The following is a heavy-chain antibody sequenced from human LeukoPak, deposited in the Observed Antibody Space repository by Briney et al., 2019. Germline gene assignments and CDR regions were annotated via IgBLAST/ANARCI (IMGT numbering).Heavy chain of an antibody. CDR1: GFTFSNAW. CDR2: IKSKTDGGTT. CDR3: ANSFRYQWLVPDLN. V-gene: IGHV3-15*01. D-gene: IGHD6-19*01. Sequence: PGGSLRLSCAASGFTFSNAWMSWVRQAPGKGLEWVGRIKSKTDGGTTDYAAPVKGRFTISRDNSKNTLYPQMNSLRAEDTAVYYCANSFRYQWLVPDLNWGQGTLVTVSS. J-gene: IGHJ4*02.